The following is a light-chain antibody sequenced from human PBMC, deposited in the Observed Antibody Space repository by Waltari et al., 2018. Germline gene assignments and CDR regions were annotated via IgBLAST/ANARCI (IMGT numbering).Light chain of an antibody. CDR1: QSILYSSNNTNC. J-gene: IGKJ5*01. CDR2: LAS. CDR3: QQYLSSPIT. V-gene: IGKV4-1*01. Sequence: DIVVTQSPDSLALYLGERATINCKSSQSILYSSNNTNCLGWFQQKPGQPPKLPIHLASTRVSGVPDRFSGSGSGTDFSLTISSLQAEDVAVYYCQQYLSSPITFGQGTRLEI.